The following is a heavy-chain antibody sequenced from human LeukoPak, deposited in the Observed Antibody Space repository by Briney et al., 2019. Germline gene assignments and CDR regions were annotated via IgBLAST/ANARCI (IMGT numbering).Heavy chain of an antibody. V-gene: IGHV3-23*01. J-gene: IGHJ1*01. CDR2: ISGSGGST. Sequence: GGSLRLSCAASGFTFSTYVMSWVRQAPGKGLEWVSAISGSGGSTYYADFVKGRFTISRDNAKKTLYLQMSSLRVEDTAVYFCAKGGIDYDILTGYGSAEYFQHWGQGTLVTVSS. CDR1: GFTFSTYV. CDR3: AKGGIDYDILTGYGSAEYFQH. D-gene: IGHD3-9*01.